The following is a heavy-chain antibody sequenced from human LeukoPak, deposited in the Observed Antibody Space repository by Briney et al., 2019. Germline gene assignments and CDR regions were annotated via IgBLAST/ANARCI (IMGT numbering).Heavy chain of an antibody. V-gene: IGHV1-3*03. Sequence: ASVKVSCKASGYSFSSYAIHWVRQAPGQRLEWIGWINTRSGDTEYSQEFQGRVTISRDIAESTASMELRSLRSDDMGVYYCARDSGRGWYEFRWGQGTLVTVSS. CDR2: INTRSGDT. D-gene: IGHD6-19*01. CDR3: ARDSGRGWYEFR. CDR1: GYSFSSYA. J-gene: IGHJ4*02.